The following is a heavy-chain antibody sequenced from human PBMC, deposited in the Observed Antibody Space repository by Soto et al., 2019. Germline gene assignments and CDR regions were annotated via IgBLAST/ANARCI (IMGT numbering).Heavy chain of an antibody. CDR1: GGSISSNY. CDR3: ARYRREAVAGYTPDN. Sequence: KASETLSLTCTVSGGSISSNYWTWIRQPPGKGLEWIGYVYNSGSTNYNPSLKSRVTISEDTSKSQFSLKVNSMTAADTAVYYCARYRREAVAGYTPDNWGQGILVTVSS. V-gene: IGHV4-59*01. J-gene: IGHJ4*02. D-gene: IGHD6-13*01. CDR2: VYNSGST.